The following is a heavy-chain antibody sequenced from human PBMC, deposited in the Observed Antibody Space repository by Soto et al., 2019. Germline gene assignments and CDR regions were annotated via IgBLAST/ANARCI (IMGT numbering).Heavy chain of an antibody. D-gene: IGHD4-4*01. CDR3: ARHRLTTTDAFDT. CDR2: IDPSDSYT. J-gene: IGHJ3*02. CDR1: GYSFTNYF. Sequence: GESLKISCKGSGYSFTNYFITWVRQMPGKGLEWMGRIDPSDSYTNYSPSFQGHVPISADTSISTAYLQWSSLKASETAMYYCARHRLTTTDAFDTWGQWTMVTVSS. V-gene: IGHV5-10-1*01.